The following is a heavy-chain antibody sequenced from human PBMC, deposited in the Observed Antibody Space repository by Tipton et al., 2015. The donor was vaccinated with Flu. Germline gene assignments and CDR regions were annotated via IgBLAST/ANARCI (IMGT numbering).Heavy chain of an antibody. Sequence: QLVQSGGEVKKPGASVKVSCKASGYTFTSYGITWVRQAPGQGLEWIGWISVYNGHTNYAQKLQGRVTMTTDTSTSTAYMDLRSLRPDDTAVYYCARDYFTVMKGGSADYWGQGTLVTVSS. CDR2: ISVYNGHT. J-gene: IGHJ4*02. CDR1: GYTFTSYG. V-gene: IGHV1-18*01. CDR3: ARDYFTVMKGGSADY. D-gene: IGHD4-17*01.